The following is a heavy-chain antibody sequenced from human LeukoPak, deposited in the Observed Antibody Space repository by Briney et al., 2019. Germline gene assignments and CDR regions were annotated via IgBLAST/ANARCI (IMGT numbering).Heavy chain of an antibody. CDR2: INTDGSST. Sequence: GGSLRLSCAASGFTFSSYWMHWVRQAPGKGLVWVSRINTDGSSTSYADSVKGRFTISRDNAKNTLYLQMNSLRAEDTAAYYCARGYLITGYYYYMYVWGKGTTVTVSS. CDR3: ARGYLITGYYYYMYV. V-gene: IGHV3-74*01. CDR1: GFTFSSYW. D-gene: IGHD3-16*01. J-gene: IGHJ6*03.